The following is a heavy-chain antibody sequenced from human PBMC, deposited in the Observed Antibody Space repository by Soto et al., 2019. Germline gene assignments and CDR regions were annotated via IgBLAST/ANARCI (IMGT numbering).Heavy chain of an antibody. CDR2: IYHSGST. V-gene: IGHV4-30-2*01. CDR1: GGSISSGGYS. Sequence: SETLSLTCAVSGGSISSGGYSWSWMRQPPGKGLEWIGYIYHSGSTYYNPSLKSRVTISVDRSKNQFSLKLSSVTAADTAVYYCARVPDVWGQGTTVTVSS. J-gene: IGHJ6*02. CDR3: ARVPDV.